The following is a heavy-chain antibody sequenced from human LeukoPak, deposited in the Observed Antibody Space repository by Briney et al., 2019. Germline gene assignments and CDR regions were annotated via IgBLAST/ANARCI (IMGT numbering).Heavy chain of an antibody. CDR1: GYTFTSYD. Sequence: ASVKVSCKASGYTFTSYDINWVRQATGQGLEWMGWINPNIGTTDYAQRFQGRVTITRNTSISTAYMELSSLRSEDTAVYYCARAQEKLLPRRITIFSGVTGDWFDSWGQGTLVTVSS. V-gene: IGHV1-8*03. J-gene: IGHJ5*01. D-gene: IGHD3-3*01. CDR2: INPNIGTT. CDR3: ARAQEKLLPRRITIFSGVTGDWFDS.